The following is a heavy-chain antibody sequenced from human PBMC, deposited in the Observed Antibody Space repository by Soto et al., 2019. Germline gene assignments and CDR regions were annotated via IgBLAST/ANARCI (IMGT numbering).Heavy chain of an antibody. V-gene: IGHV4-34*01. CDR3: ARDRFISLGFKVRATTVTYFDY. D-gene: IGHD4-17*01. CDR1: GGSFSGYY. CDR2: INHSGST. J-gene: IGHJ4*02. Sequence: SETLSLTCAVYGGSFSGYYWSWIRQPPGKGLEWIGEINHSGSTNYNPSLKSRVTISVDTSKNQFSLKLSSVTAADTAVYYCARDRFISLGFKVRATTVTYFDYWGQGTLVTVSS.